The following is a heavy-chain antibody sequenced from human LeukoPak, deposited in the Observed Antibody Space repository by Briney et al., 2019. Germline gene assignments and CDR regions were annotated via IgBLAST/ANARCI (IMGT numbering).Heavy chain of an antibody. J-gene: IGHJ5*02. V-gene: IGHV3-9*03. CDR3: AKDTGGFDP. CDR1: GFTFDDYA. Sequence: GGSLRLSCAASGFTFDDYAMHWVRQAPGKGLEWVSGISWNSGSIGYADSVKGRFTISRDNAKNSLYLQMNCLRAEDMALYYCAKDTGGFDPWGQGTLVTVSS. CDR2: ISWNSGSI.